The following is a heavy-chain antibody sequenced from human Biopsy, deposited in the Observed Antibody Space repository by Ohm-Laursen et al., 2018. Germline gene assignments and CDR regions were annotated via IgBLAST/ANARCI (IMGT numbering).Heavy chain of an antibody. Sequence: GTLSLTCTVSGGSLSNYFWTWIRQPPGKGLEWIGYFRFEDRTSYNSSLKSRVTISADTSKNQFSLRLSSVTAADTAVYYCARVAGGYAYYYGMDVWGQGTTVIVSS. J-gene: IGHJ6*02. D-gene: IGHD5-12*01. CDR1: GGSLSNYF. CDR2: FRFEDRT. V-gene: IGHV4-59*01. CDR3: ARVAGGYAYYYGMDV.